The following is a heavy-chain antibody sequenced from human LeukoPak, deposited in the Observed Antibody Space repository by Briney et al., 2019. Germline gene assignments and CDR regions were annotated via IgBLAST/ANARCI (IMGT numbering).Heavy chain of an antibody. D-gene: IGHD3-10*01. CDR3: ARDPTIPRY. CDR2: IKGDGSME. Sequence: GGSLRLSCAASGFTFSSFWMTWVRQAPGKGLEWVAHIKGDGSMESYVDSVKGRFTFSRDNARNSVYLQMNSLRGEDTAVYYCARDPTIPRYWGQGTQVTVSS. J-gene: IGHJ4*02. V-gene: IGHV3-7*01. CDR1: GFTFSSFW.